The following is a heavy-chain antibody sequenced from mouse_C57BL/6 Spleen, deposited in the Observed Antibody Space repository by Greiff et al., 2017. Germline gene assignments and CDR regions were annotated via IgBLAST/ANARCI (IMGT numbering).Heavy chain of an antibody. D-gene: IGHD2-3*01. J-gene: IGHJ4*01. V-gene: IGHV5-9-1*02. CDR2: ISSGGDYI. CDR1: GFTFSSYA. Sequence: DVMLVESGEGLVKPGGSLKLSCAASGFTFSSYAMSWVRQTPEKRLEWVAYISSGGDYIYYADTVKGRFTISRDNARNTLYLQMSSLKSEDTAMYYCTRDGYYGGGYYAMDYWGQGTSVTVSS. CDR3: TRDGYYGGGYYAMDY.